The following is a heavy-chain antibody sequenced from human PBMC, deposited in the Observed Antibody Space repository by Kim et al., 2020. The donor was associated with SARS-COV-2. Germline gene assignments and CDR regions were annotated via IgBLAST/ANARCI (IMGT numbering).Heavy chain of an antibody. J-gene: IGHJ4*02. D-gene: IGHD2-21*02. CDR3: ARTADFDH. Sequence: ASVKVSCKSSGYTFSDYYIHWVRQAPGHGFEWLGWINPNSGEKNYPSKFQGRVTLTADTSTSTVYMVLSRLTSDYTAKYYCARTADFDHWGQVALVTVSS. CDR1: GYTFSDYY. V-gene: IGHV1-2*02. CDR2: INPNSGEK.